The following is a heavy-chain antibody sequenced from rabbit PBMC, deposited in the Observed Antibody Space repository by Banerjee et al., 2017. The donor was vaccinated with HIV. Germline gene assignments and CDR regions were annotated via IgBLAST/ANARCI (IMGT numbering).Heavy chain of an antibody. V-gene: IGHV1S40*01. CDR2: IDTGTGDT. CDR3: ARVGNSYSFKL. CDR1: GFSFSDNYW. Sequence: QSFEESGRDLVKPRAPLILNCTASGFSFSDNYWICWVRQAPGKGLEWIACIDTGTGDTYYASWAKARFTLSKTSSTTVTLQMTSLTAADTATYFCARVGNSYSFKLWGQGTLVTVS. D-gene: IGHD8-1*01. J-gene: IGHJ4*01.